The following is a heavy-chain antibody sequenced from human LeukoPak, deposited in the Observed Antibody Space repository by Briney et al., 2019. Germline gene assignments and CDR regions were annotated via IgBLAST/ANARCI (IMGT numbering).Heavy chain of an antibody. CDR1: GGSISSYY. CDR2: IYHSGGT. J-gene: IGHJ6*02. CDR3: GRETYYYGLDV. Sequence: PETLSLTCTVSGGSISSYYWSWIRQPPGKGLEWIGYIYHSGGTSYNPSLKSRVTISEDTSKNQFSLRLSSVTTADTAVYYCGRETYYYGLDVWGQGTTVTVSS. V-gene: IGHV4-59*01.